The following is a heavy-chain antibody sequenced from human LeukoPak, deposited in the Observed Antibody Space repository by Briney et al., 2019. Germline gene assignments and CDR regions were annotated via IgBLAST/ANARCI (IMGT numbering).Heavy chain of an antibody. D-gene: IGHD4-17*01. Sequence: ASVKVSCKASGYTFTSYDINWLRQASGQGLEWLGWMNPNSGNTGYAQKFQGRFTMTWDTSITTAYMELSSLRSEDTAVYYCARDTGPYGANLDYWGQGTLVTVSS. CDR2: MNPNSGNT. CDR3: ARDTGPYGANLDY. J-gene: IGHJ4*02. V-gene: IGHV1-8*01. CDR1: GYTFTSYD.